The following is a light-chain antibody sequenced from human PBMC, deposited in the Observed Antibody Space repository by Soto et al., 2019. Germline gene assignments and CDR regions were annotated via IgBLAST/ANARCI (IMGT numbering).Light chain of an antibody. Sequence: DIQMTQSTYTLSASIGDRVTITCRASQSISSWLAWYRQKPGKAPKLLIYKASTLKSGVPSRFSGSGSGTEFTLTISSLQPDDFATYYCQHYNSYSEAFGQGTKVDI. CDR3: QHYNSYSEA. CDR2: KAS. CDR1: QSISSW. J-gene: IGKJ1*01. V-gene: IGKV1-5*03.